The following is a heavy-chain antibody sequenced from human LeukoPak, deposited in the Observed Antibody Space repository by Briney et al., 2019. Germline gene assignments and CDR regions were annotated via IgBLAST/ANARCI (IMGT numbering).Heavy chain of an antibody. Sequence: SETLSLTCTVSGDSISNYYWSWIRQPPGKGLEWIGYIFDSGSTNYNPSLKSRVTISVDTSKNQFSLKLNSVTAADTAVYYCARRNYGLYYYYMDVWGKGTTVTISS. CDR3: ARRNYGLYYYYMDV. CDR2: IFDSGST. D-gene: IGHD3-16*01. V-gene: IGHV4-59*01. CDR1: GDSISNYY. J-gene: IGHJ6*03.